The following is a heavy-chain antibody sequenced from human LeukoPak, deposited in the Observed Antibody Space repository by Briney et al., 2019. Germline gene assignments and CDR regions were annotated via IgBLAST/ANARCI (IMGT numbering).Heavy chain of an antibody. CDR1: GFTFSNYW. J-gene: IGHJ4*02. V-gene: IGHV3-74*01. CDR3: ARVGYCSGGSCYGVDY. CDR2: INSGGSNT. Sequence: GGSLRLSCAASGFTFSNYWMHWVRQAPGKGLVWVSRINSGGSNTSYADSVKGRFTISRDNAKNTLYLQMNSLRAEDTAVYYCARVGYCSGGSCYGVDYWGQGILVTVSS. D-gene: IGHD2-15*01.